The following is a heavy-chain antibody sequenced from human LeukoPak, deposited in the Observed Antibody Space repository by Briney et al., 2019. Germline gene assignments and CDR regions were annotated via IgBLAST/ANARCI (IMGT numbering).Heavy chain of an antibody. Sequence: ASVKVSCKASGYIFTGYYMHWVRQAPGQGLEWMGWINPNSGDTNYAQKFQGRVTMTRDTSISTAYMELSRLRSEDTAVYYCAKDLGDLRSLDYWGQGTLVTVSS. J-gene: IGHJ4*02. V-gene: IGHV1-2*02. CDR3: AKDLGDLRSLDY. CDR2: INPNSGDT. D-gene: IGHD3-16*01. CDR1: GYIFTGYY.